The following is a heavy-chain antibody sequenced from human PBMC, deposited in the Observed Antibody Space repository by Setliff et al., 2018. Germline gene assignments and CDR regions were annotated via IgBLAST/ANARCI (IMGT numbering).Heavy chain of an antibody. J-gene: IGHJ6*03. D-gene: IGHD6-19*01. CDR2: IYIGGSA. V-gene: IGHV4-4*07. CDR1: GGSISSYY. Sequence: KSSETLSLTCTVSGGSISSYYWSWIRQPVGKGLEWIGHIYIGGSANYNPSLKSRVTMSIDTSKNQFSLKLNSVTAADMAVYYCAREQWLDPPGYYYMDVWAKGTTVTVSS. CDR3: AREQWLDPPGYYYMDV.